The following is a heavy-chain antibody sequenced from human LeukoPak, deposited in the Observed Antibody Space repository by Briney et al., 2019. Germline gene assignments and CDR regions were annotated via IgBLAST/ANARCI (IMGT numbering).Heavy chain of an antibody. J-gene: IGHJ4*02. D-gene: IGHD2-21*02. Sequence: GGSLRLSCAASGFTVSSRYMSWVRQAPGKGLEWVSVIHGDGSTYYADSVKGRFTISRDNSKSTLYLQMNSLRAEDTAVYYCARGESSDCTCIDYWGQGTLVSVSS. CDR3: ARGESSDCTCIDY. V-gene: IGHV3-53*01. CDR1: GFTVSSRY. CDR2: IHGDGST.